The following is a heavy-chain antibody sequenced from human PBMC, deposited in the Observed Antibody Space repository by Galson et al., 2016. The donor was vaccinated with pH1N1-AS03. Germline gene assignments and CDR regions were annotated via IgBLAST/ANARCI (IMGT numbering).Heavy chain of an antibody. Sequence: SVKVSCKASGGPFSSHAINWVRQAPGQGLEWMGGIIPILGTPNYAQKFQGRVTMNADESTNTAYMELSSLRSEDTAVYYCARRDESWSDRAPFKYGMDVWGPGPTVTVSS. D-gene: IGHD3-3*01. CDR1: GGPFSSHA. J-gene: IGHJ6*02. CDR2: IIPILGTP. V-gene: IGHV1-69*13. CDR3: ARRDESWSDRAPFKYGMDV.